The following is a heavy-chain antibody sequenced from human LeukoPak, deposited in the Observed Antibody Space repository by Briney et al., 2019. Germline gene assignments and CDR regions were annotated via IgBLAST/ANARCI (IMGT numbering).Heavy chain of an antibody. CDR2: IYYSGST. V-gene: IGHV4-59*08. CDR3: ARSPGDGNLDY. J-gene: IGHJ4*02. D-gene: IGHD3-10*01. CDR1: GGSISGYY. Sequence: SETLSLTCTVSGGSISGYYWSWIRLPPGKGLEWIGYIYYSGSTNYNPSLKSRVTISVDTSKNQFSLKLSSVTAADTAVYYCARSPGDGNLDYWGQGTLVTVSS.